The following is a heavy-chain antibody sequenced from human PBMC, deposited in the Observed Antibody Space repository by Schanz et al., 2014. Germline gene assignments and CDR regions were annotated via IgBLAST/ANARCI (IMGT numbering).Heavy chain of an antibody. Sequence: DVHLLESGGGLVQPGGSLRLSCAASGFSFSSYWMHWVRQDPGKGLVWVARINSVGSNTDYADSVTGRFTISRDNSKNTLYLQMNSLRPEDTAVYYCAKYRGYYRVSGSYRELEYWGQGTLVTVSS. J-gene: IGHJ4*02. CDR2: INSVGSNT. D-gene: IGHD3-10*01. V-gene: IGHV3-74*02. CDR1: GFSFSSYW. CDR3: AKYRGYYRVSGSYRELEY.